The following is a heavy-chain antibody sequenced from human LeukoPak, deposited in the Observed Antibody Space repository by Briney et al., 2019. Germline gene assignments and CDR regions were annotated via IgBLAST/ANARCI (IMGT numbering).Heavy chain of an antibody. D-gene: IGHD6-13*01. CDR3: ANTLWNPTYSSSWSEY. CDR1: GYSISSGYY. CDR2: IYHSGST. V-gene: IGHV4-38-2*01. Sequence: SETLSLTCAVSGYSISSGYYWGWIRQPPGKGLEWIGGIYHSGSTYYNPSLKSRVTISVDTSKNQFSLKLSSVTAADTAVYYCANTLWNPTYSSSWSEYWGQGTLVTGSS. J-gene: IGHJ4*02.